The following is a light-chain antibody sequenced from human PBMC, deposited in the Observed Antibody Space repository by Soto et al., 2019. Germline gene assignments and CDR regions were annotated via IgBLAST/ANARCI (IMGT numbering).Light chain of an antibody. J-gene: IGKJ2*01. Sequence: DIQMTQSPSSLSASVGDRVTITCRASHGIGSWLAWYQQKPQQAPKALIYAASSLQSGVPSRFSGSGSGTDFTLTISSLQPEDFATYYCQQYMSYPYTFGQGTKLEIK. CDR3: QQYMSYPYT. CDR2: AAS. CDR1: HGIGSW. V-gene: IGKV1D-16*01.